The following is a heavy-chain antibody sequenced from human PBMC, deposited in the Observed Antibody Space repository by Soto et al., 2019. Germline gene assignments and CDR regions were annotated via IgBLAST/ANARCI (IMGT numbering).Heavy chain of an antibody. CDR2: IIPIFGTA. Sequence: SVKVSCKAXGGTFSSYAISWVRQAPGQGLEWMGGIIPIFGTANYAQKFQGRVTVTADESTSTAYMELSSLRSEDTAVYYCASDAIAAAFSYWGQGTLVTVSS. D-gene: IGHD6-6*01. CDR1: GGTFSSYA. V-gene: IGHV1-69*13. CDR3: ASDAIAAAFSY. J-gene: IGHJ4*02.